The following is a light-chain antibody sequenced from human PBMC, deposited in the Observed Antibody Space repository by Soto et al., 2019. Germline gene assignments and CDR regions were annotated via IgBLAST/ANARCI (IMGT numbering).Light chain of an antibody. CDR2: WAS. CDR1: QSDLYSSNNKNY. V-gene: IGKV4-1*01. Sequence: DIVMTQSPDSLAVSLGERATINCKSSQSDLYSSNNKNYLAWYQQKPGQPPKLLIYWASTRESGVPDRFSGSGYGTDFTLTISSLQAEDVAVYYGQQYYSTPPYTFGQGTKLEIK. CDR3: QQYYSTPPYT. J-gene: IGKJ2*01.